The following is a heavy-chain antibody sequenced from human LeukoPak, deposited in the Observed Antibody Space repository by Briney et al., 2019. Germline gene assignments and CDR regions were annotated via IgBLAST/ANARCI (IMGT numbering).Heavy chain of an antibody. CDR2: IYWSGST. Sequence: SETLSLTCTVSGGSISSADYYWSWIRQPPGKGLEWIGYIYWSGSTYYNPSLKRRVTISLDTSKNQFSLKLSAVTAADTAVYYFARAGYEYTSGWFDPWGQGTLVTASS. V-gene: IGHV4-30-4*01. CDR3: ARAGYEYTSGWFDP. J-gene: IGHJ5*02. D-gene: IGHD3-16*01. CDR1: GGSISSADYY.